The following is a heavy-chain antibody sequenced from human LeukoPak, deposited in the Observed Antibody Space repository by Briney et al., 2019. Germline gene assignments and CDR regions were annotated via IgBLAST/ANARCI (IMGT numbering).Heavy chain of an antibody. D-gene: IGHD3-10*01. J-gene: IGHJ5*02. CDR1: GGSISTYY. CDR3: ARDSGTTGEVKFDP. V-gene: IGHV4-4*07. CDR2: IYPGGST. Sequence: SETLSLTCTVSGGSISTYYWSWIRQPAGKGLEWIGRIYPGGSTDYNPSLKSRVTISVDTSKDHFSLKLMSVTAADTAVYYCARDSGTTGEVKFDPWGQGTLVTVSS.